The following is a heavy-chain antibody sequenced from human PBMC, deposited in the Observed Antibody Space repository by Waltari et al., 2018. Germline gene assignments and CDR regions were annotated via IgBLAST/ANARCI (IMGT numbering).Heavy chain of an antibody. V-gene: IGHV1-69*14. D-gene: IGHD3-3*01. CDR2: IIPIFGTA. CDR3: ARSPYYDFWSGYYLDY. CDR1: GGTFSNYA. Sequence: QVQLVQSGAEVKKPGSSVKVSCKASGGTFSNYALSWVRQAPGQGLEWMGGIIPIFGTANYAQKFQGRVTITADKSTNTAYMELSSLRSEDTAMYYCARSPYYDFWSGYYLDYWGQGTLVTVSS. J-gene: IGHJ4*02.